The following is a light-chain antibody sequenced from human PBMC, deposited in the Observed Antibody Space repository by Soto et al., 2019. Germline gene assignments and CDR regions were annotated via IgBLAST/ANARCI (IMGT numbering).Light chain of an antibody. Sequence: IVMTHSPATLSVSPWERATLSCRASQSVSSNLAWYQQKPGQAPRLLIYGASTRATGIPARFSGSGSGTEFTLTISSLQSEDFAVYYCQQYRNWPRTFGQGTKVDIK. CDR3: QQYRNWPRT. J-gene: IGKJ1*01. CDR1: QSVSSN. CDR2: GAS. V-gene: IGKV3-15*01.